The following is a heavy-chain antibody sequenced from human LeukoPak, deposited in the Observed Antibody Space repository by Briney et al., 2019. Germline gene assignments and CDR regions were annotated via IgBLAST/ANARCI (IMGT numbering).Heavy chain of an antibody. V-gene: IGHV1-2*04. D-gene: IGHD3-3*01. CDR2: INPNSGGT. J-gene: IGHJ6*02. CDR3: ARGGITIFGVGYYYGMDV. CDR1: GYTFTGYY. Sequence: ASVKVSCEASGYTFTGYYMHWVRQAPGQGLEWMGWINPNSGGTNYAQKFQGWVTMTRDTSISTAYVELSRLRSDDTAVYYCARGGITIFGVGYYYGMDVWGQGTTVTVSS.